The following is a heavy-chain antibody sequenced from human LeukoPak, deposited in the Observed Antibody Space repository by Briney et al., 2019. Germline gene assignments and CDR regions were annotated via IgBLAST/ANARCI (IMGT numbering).Heavy chain of an antibody. D-gene: IGHD3-9*01. V-gene: IGHV3-64*01. J-gene: IGHJ4*02. CDR2: ISSNGGST. CDR3: ARELRYFDWLLFDY. CDR1: GFTFSSYA. Sequence: GGSLRLSCAASGFTFSSYAMHWVRQAPGKGLEYVSAISSNGGSTYYANSVKGRFTISRDNSKNTLYLQMGSLRAEDIAVYYCARELRYFDWLLFDYWGQGTLVTVSS.